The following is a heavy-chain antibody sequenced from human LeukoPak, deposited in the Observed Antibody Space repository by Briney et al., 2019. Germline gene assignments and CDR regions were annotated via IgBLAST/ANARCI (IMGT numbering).Heavy chain of an antibody. V-gene: IGHV4-38-2*02. CDR2: INHSGST. CDR3: ARVRSSKGSNWFDP. Sequence: SSETLSLTCHVSGYSISSAYYWSWIRQPPGKGLEWIGEINHSGSTNYNPSLKSRVTISVDTSKNQFSLKLSSVTAADTAVYYCARVRSSKGSNWFDPWGQGTLVTVSS. J-gene: IGHJ5*02. CDR1: GYSISSAYY.